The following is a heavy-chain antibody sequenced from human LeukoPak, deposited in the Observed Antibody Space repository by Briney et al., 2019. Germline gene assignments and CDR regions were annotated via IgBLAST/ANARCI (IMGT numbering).Heavy chain of an antibody. CDR1: GGSFSGYY. CDR2: VNHSGST. V-gene: IGHV4-34*01. J-gene: IGHJ6*02. CDR3: AREDRYCSGGSCASSGMDV. Sequence: SETLSLTCAVYGGSFSGYYWSWIRQPPGKGLEWIGEVNHSGSTNYNPSLKSRVTISVDRSKNQFSLKLSSVTAADTAVYYCAREDRYCSGGSCASSGMDVWGQGTTVTVSS. D-gene: IGHD2-15*01.